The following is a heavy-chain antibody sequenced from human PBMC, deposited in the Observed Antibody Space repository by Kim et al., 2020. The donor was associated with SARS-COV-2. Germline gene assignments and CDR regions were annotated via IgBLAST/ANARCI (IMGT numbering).Heavy chain of an antibody. CDR1: GFTFSGYA. CDR3: AKAAGGWSPPDS. CDR2: SGVESGTT. Sequence: GGSLRLSCAASGFTFSGYAMSWVRQAPGKGLEWVSSSGVESGTTTYADSVRGRFTISSDTSKTTMYVLMNSLRVEDTAVYFCAKAAGGWSPPDSWGPGTQVTVSS. V-gene: IGHV3-23*01. J-gene: IGHJ4*02. D-gene: IGHD6-19*01.